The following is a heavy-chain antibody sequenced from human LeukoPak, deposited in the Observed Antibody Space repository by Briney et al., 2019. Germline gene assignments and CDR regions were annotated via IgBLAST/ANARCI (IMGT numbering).Heavy chain of an antibody. CDR3: TRDRGSYGMDV. CDR2: IRSKAYGGTT. J-gene: IGHJ6*02. D-gene: IGHD5-12*01. CDR1: GFTFGDYA. V-gene: IGHV3-49*04. Sequence: GGSLRLSCTASGFTFGDYAMSWVRQAPGKGLEWVGFIRSKAYGGTTEYAASVKGRFTISRDDSKSIAYLQMNSLKPEDTAVYYCTRDRGSYGMDVWGQGTTVTVSS.